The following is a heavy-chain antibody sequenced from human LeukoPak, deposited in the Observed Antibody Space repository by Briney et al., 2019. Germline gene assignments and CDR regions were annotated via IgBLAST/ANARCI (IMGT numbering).Heavy chain of an antibody. V-gene: IGHV3-21*04. D-gene: IGHD3-22*01. CDR3: AGNYYDSRP. Sequence: GGSLRLSCAASGFTFSSYSMNWVRQAPGKGLEWVSSISSSSSSTYYADSVKGRFTISRDNSKNTLYLQMNSLRAEDTAVYYCAGNYYDSRPWGQGTLVTVSS. CDR2: ISSSSSST. J-gene: IGHJ5*02. CDR1: GFTFSSYS.